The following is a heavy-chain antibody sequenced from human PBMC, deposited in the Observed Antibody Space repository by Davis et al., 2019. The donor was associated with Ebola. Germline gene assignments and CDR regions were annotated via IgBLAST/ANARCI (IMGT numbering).Heavy chain of an antibody. CDR1: GGSISSSNW. V-gene: IGHV4-4*02. D-gene: IGHD2-15*01. CDR3: AREKLGYCSGGSCYPFDT. CDR2: IYHSGST. Sequence: MPSETLSLTCAVSGGSISSSNWWRWVRQPPGKGLEWIGEIYHSGSTNYNPSLKSRVTISVDTSKNQFSLKLSSVTAADTAVYYCAREKLGYCSGGSCYPFDTWGQGTLVTVSS. J-gene: IGHJ4*02.